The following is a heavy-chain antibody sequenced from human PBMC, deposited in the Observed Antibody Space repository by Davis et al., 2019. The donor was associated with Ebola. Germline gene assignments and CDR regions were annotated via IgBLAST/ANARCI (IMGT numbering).Heavy chain of an antibody. D-gene: IGHD4-23*01. Sequence: ASVKVSCKASGYTFTSYGISWVRQAPAQGLEWMGWISAYNGNTNSAQKLQGRVTMTTDTSTSTAYMGLRSLRSDDTAVYYCARDRAVAATLGWVYWGQGTLVTVSS. J-gene: IGHJ4*02. CDR2: ISAYNGNT. CDR1: GYTFTSYG. CDR3: ARDRAVAATLGWVY. V-gene: IGHV1-18*01.